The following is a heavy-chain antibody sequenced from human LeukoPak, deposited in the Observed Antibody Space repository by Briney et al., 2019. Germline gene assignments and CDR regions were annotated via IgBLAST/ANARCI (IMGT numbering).Heavy chain of an antibody. CDR3: ALLQGKRTFDY. V-gene: IGHV3-30*04. CDR2: ISYDGSNK. CDR1: GFTFSSYA. D-gene: IGHD2/OR15-2a*01. Sequence: HPGRSLRLSCAASGFTFSSYAMHWVRQAPGKGLEWVAVISYDGSNKYYADSVKGRFTISRDNSKNTLYLQMNSLRAEDTAVYYCALLQGKRTFDYWGQGTLVTVSS. J-gene: IGHJ4*02.